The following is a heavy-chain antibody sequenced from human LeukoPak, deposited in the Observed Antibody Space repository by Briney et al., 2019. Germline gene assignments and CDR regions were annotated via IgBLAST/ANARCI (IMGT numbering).Heavy chain of an antibody. Sequence: SETLSLTCAVYGGSFSGYYWSWIRQPPGKGLEWIGEINHSGSTNYNPSLKSRVTISVDTSKNQFSLKLSSVTAADTAVYYCARGNPVSNWFDPWGQGTLVTVSS. V-gene: IGHV4-34*01. CDR1: GGSFSGYY. D-gene: IGHD1-14*01. CDR2: INHSGST. CDR3: ARGNPVSNWFDP. J-gene: IGHJ5*02.